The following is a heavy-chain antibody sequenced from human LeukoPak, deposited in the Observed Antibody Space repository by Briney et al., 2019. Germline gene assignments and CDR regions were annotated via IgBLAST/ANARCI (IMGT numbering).Heavy chain of an antibody. D-gene: IGHD1-26*01. CDR2: IKTDGSEK. J-gene: IGHJ4*02. CDR3: ARSYPFDY. Sequence: GGSLRLSCAVSGFTFSTYWMSWVRQAPGKGLEWVDNIKTDGSEKYYVDSVKGRFTISRDNANKSLYLQMNSLRAEDTAVYYCARSYPFDYWGQGTLVTVSS. V-gene: IGHV3-7*01. CDR1: GFTFSTYW.